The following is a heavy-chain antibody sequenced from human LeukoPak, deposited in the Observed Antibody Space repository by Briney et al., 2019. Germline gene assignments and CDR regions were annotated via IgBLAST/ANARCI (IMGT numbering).Heavy chain of an antibody. Sequence: AASVKVSCKASGYTFTGYYMHWVRQAPGQGLEWMGWINPNSGGTNYAQKFQGRVTMTRDTSISTAYMELSRLRSDDTAVYYCARPQRGYGSGSFDAFDIWGQGTMVTVSS. D-gene: IGHD3-10*01. J-gene: IGHJ3*02. CDR3: ARPQRGYGSGSFDAFDI. V-gene: IGHV1-2*02. CDR2: INPNSGGT. CDR1: GYTFTGYY.